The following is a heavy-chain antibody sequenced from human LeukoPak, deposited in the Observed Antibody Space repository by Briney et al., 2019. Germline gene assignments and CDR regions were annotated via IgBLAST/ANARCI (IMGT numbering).Heavy chain of an antibody. J-gene: IGHJ6*03. CDR1: GYTFSCYG. D-gene: IGHD3-9*01. V-gene: IGHV1-18*01. CDR3: AREYSRDDILTGIPVSYYYYMDV. CDR2: ISAYNGNT. Sequence: GASVKVSCKASGYTFSCYGISWVRQAPGQGLEWMGWISAYNGNTNYAQKLQGRVTMTTDTSTSTAYMELRSLRSDDTAVYYCAREYSRDDILTGIPVSYYYYMDVWGKGTTVTISS.